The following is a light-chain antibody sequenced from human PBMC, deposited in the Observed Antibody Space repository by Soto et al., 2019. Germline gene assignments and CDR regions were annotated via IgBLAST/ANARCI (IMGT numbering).Light chain of an antibody. J-gene: IGLJ1*01. CDR1: SSDVGGYNY. CDR2: DVS. V-gene: IGLV2-14*01. CDR3: SSHTSSSTVV. Sequence: QSALTQPASVSGSPGQSITISCTGTSSDVGGYNYVSWYQQHPGKAPELMIYDVSNRPSGVSFRFSGSKSGNTASLTISGLQAEDEADYYCSSHTSSSTVVFGTGTKLTVL.